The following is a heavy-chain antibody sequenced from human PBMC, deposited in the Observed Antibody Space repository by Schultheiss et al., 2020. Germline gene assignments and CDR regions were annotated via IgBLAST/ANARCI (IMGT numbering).Heavy chain of an antibody. J-gene: IGHJ4*02. CDR1: GFTFSSYG. Sequence: GGSLRLSCAASGFTFSSYGMHWVRQAPGKGLEWVAVISYDGSNKYYADSVKGRFTISRDNSKNTLYLQMNSLRAEDTAVYYCARGAYDYVWGSYRYTRSDFDYWGQGTLVTVSS. D-gene: IGHD3-16*02. V-gene: IGHV3-33*05. CDR2: ISYDGSNK. CDR3: ARGAYDYVWGSYRYTRSDFDY.